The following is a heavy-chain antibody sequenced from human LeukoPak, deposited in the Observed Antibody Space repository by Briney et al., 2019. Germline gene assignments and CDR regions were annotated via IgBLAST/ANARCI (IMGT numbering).Heavy chain of an antibody. D-gene: IGHD3-10*02. Sequence: GSLRLSCAASGFTFSSYSMNWVRQAPGKGLEWVSFISSSSTYIYYADSLKGRFTISRDNAKNSLYLQMNSLRAEDTAVYYCAELGITMIGGVWGKGTTVTISS. CDR1: GFTFSSYS. J-gene: IGHJ6*04. CDR2: ISSSSTYI. V-gene: IGHV3-21*06. CDR3: AELGITMIGGV.